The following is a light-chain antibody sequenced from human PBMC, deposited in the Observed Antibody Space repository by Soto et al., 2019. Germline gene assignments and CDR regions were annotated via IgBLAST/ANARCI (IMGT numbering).Light chain of an antibody. J-gene: IGKJ1*01. Sequence: EIVLTQSPGTLSLSPGERATLSCRASQSVSTTYLAWYQQKPGQAPRLLIYGASSRATGIPDRFSGSGSGTDFPLSISRLEPEDFAVYYCQQYGSSRSTFGQGTKVEIE. CDR1: QSVSTTY. CDR3: QQYGSSRST. CDR2: GAS. V-gene: IGKV3-20*01.